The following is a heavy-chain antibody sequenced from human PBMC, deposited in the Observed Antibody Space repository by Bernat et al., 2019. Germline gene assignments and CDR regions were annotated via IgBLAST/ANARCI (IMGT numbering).Heavy chain of an antibody. J-gene: IGHJ3*01. CDR2: INPRSGAT. CDR1: GYNFIGYY. V-gene: IGHV1-2*06. D-gene: IGHD4-17*01. Sequence: QVQLVQSGAEVKKPGASVKVSCKASGYNFIGYYLHWVRQAPGQGLEWMGRINPRSGATNYALKFQGRVTMTRDTCIGSAYMELTGLRSDDTAVYFCARPYGDYFYGAFDVWGRGTLVIVSS. CDR3: ARPYGDYFYGAFDV.